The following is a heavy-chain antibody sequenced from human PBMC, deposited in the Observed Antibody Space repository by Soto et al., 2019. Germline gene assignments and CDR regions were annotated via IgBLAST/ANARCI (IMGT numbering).Heavy chain of an antibody. CDR2: IYYSGST. CDR3: ARDRGDYVLALLYYYGMDV. V-gene: IGHV4-39*02. J-gene: IGHJ6*02. CDR1: GGSISSSSYY. Sequence: TSETLSLTCTVSGGSISSSSYYWGWIRQPPGKGLEWIGSIYYSGSTYYNPSLKSRVTISVDTSKNQFSLKLSSVTAADTAVYYCARDRGDYVLALLYYYGMDVWGQGTTVT. D-gene: IGHD4-17*01.